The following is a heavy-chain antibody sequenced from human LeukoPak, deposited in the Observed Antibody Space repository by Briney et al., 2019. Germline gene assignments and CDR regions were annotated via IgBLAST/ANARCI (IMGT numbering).Heavy chain of an antibody. J-gene: IGHJ3*02. CDR1: GFTFSNYA. D-gene: IGHD2-15*01. Sequence: PGGSLRLSCAASGFTFSNYAMSWVRQAPGKGLEWVSAITGSGGSTYYANSVKGRFTISRDNSKNTLYLQMNSLRAEDTAVYYCASFGEAANDAFDIWGQGTMVTVSS. CDR3: ASFGEAANDAFDI. CDR2: ITGSGGST. V-gene: IGHV3-23*01.